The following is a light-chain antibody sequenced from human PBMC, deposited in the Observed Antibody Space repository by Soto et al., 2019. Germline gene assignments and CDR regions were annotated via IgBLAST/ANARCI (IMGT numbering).Light chain of an antibody. CDR3: LQTYNLPRT. J-gene: IGKJ1*01. CDR1: LTIGDS. CDR2: GAS. Sequence: DIQMTQSPSSLSASVGDRVTITCRASLTIGDSLSWFQQKAGKPPTFLIYGASALQSGVPAGFSGSGSGTDFTLTISNMQREDFATYYCLQTYNLPRTFGQGTKVDIK. V-gene: IGKV1-39*01.